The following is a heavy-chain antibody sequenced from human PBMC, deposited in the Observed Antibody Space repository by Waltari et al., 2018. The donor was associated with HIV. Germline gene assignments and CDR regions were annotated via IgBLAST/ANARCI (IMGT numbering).Heavy chain of an antibody. CDR2: ILDDGSQK. V-gene: IGHV3-30*03. CDR1: GFSFSSNG. CDR3: VSQPPMYALWRFWFDP. Sequence: GQLVESGGGVVQPGSSLRLSCAAAGFSFSSNGMHWVRQAPGKGLEWVARILDDGSQKYYADSVKGRFTISRDNVNNTLYLQMNSLRTEDTAIYYCVSQPPMYALWRFWFDPWGQGTLVIVSS. D-gene: IGHD2-8*01. J-gene: IGHJ5*02.